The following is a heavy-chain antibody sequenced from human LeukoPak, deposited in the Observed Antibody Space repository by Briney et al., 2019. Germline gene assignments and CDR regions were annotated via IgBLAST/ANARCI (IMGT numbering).Heavy chain of an antibody. J-gene: IGHJ5*02. CDR3: APQGDDYVWGSYRPNNWFDP. D-gene: IGHD3-16*02. CDR1: GFTFSSYS. V-gene: IGHV3-21*01. CDR2: ISSSSSYI. Sequence: GGSLRLSCAASGFTFSSYSMNWVRQAPGKGLEWVSSISSSSSYIYYADSVKGRFTISRDNAKNSLYLQMNSLRAEDTAVYYCAPQGDDYVWGSYRPNNWFDPWGQGTLVTVPS.